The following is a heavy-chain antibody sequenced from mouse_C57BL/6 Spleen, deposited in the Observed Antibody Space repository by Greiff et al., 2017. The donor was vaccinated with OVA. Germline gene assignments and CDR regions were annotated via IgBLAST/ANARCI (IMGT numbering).Heavy chain of an antibody. CDR2: IRYEANGYTT. D-gene: IGHD4-1*01. V-gene: IGHV7-3*01. Sequence: EVQVVESGGGLVQPGGSLSLSCAASGFTFTDYYMSWVRQPPGKALEWLGFIRYEANGYTTEYSASVKGRFTISRDNSQSTLYLQMNALRAEDSATYYCARYRGGTRYYFDYWGQGTTLTVSS. J-gene: IGHJ2*01. CDR3: ARYRGGTRYYFDY. CDR1: GFTFTDYY.